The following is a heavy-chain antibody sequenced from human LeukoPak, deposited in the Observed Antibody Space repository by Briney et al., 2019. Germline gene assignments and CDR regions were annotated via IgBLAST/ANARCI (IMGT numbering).Heavy chain of an antibody. CDR2: VYYTGSF. D-gene: IGHD3-10*01. CDR1: GGSISSSNYF. V-gene: IGHV4-39*07. J-gene: IGHJ5*02. Sequence: SETLSLTCTVFGGSISSSNYFWGWIRQPPGKGLEWIGSVYYTGSFYSNPSLKSRVTISVDTPKNQFSLNLNSVTAADTAVYYCARVGYASGIPFDPWGQGTLVTVSS. CDR3: ARVGYASGIPFDP.